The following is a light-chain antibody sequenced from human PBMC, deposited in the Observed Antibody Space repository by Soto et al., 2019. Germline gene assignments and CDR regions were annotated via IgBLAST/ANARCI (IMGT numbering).Light chain of an antibody. CDR3: QQHFSTPPT. Sequence: DILMTQSPDSLAVSLGERATINCKSSQSVLHTSNNKNYLAWYQQKPGQPPNLLIYWASTRESGVPDRFSGSGSGTDFTLTISSLQAEDVAVYFCQQHFSTPPTFGQGTKVEIK. J-gene: IGKJ1*01. V-gene: IGKV4-1*01. CDR2: WAS. CDR1: QSVLHTSNNKNY.